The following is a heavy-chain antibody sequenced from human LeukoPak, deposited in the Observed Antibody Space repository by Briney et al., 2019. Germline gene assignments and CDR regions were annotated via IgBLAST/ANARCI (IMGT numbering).Heavy chain of an antibody. D-gene: IGHD3-22*01. CDR3: ARVDTYDYYDSSGSPKRAFDY. V-gene: IGHV4-38-2*01. Sequence: PSETLSLTCAVSGYSISSGYYWGWIRQPPGKGLEWIGSIYPSGSTYYNPSLKSRVTISVDTSKNQFSLKLSSVTAADTAVYYCARVDTYDYYDSSGSPKRAFDYWGQGTLVTVSS. J-gene: IGHJ4*02. CDR2: IYPSGST. CDR1: GYSISSGYY.